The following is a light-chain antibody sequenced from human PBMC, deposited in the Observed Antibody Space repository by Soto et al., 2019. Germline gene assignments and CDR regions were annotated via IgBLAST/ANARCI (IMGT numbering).Light chain of an antibody. V-gene: IGLV2-8*01. CDR1: SSDVGGYNY. Sequence: QSVLTQPPSASGSPGQSVTISCTGTSSDVGGYNYVSWYQQHPGRAPKLMIYEVNKRPSGVPDRFSGSKSGNTASLTVSGLKAEDEADYYCSSYAGSNNLGVFGGGTKLTVL. CDR3: SSYAGSNNLGV. CDR2: EVN. J-gene: IGLJ2*01.